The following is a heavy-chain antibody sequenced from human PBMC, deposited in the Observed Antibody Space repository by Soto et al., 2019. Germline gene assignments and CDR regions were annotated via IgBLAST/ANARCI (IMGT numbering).Heavy chain of an antibody. D-gene: IGHD2-15*01. CDR3: ARRSPSWAFDI. CDR1: GFTFSSYA. V-gene: IGHV3-23*01. CDR2: VSGSGSST. Sequence: GESLKISCAASGFTFSSYAMSWVRQAPGKGLEWVSVVSGSGSSTYYADSVKGRFTISRDNSKNTLYLQMNSLRAEDTAVYYCARRSPSWAFDIWGQGTMVTVSS. J-gene: IGHJ3*02.